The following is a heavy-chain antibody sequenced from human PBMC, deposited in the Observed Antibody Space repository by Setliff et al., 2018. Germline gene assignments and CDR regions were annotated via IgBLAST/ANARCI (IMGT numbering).Heavy chain of an antibody. J-gene: IGHJ6*03. CDR1: RYTFNDYY. CDR3: ARAEYTSSSLYYYMDV. D-gene: IGHD6-6*01. CDR2: INPSGGGT. Sequence: ASVKVSCKAFRYTFNDYYIHWVRQTPGQGLEWMGRINPSGGGTDDAQNFLGRVTMTRDTANSTAYMELSRLTSDDTAVYYCARAEYTSSSLYYYMDVWGKGTTVTVSS. V-gene: IGHV1-2*06.